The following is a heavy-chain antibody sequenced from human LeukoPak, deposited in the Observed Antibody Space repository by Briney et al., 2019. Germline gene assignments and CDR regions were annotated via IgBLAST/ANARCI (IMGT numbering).Heavy chain of an antibody. CDR1: GGSFSGYY. CDR3: ARRSWLYYYYYMDV. CDR2: INHSGST. V-gene: IGHV4-34*01. J-gene: IGHJ6*03. Sequence: SETLSLTCAVYGGSFSGYYWSWIRQPPGKGLEWIGEINHSGSTNYNPSLKSRVTISVDASKNQFSLKLSSVTAADTAVYYCARRSWLYYYYYMDVWGKGTTVTISS. D-gene: IGHD6-13*01.